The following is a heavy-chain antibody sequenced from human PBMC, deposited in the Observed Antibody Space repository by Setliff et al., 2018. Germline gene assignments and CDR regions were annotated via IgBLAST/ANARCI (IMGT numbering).Heavy chain of an antibody. Sequence: ASVKVSCKASGYTFVNYGVSWVRQAPGQGVEWMGWISTYSGAIKNVPKLQGRVSITTDESKTTVYMELSSLTVEDTAIYFCARVPPALYGEYGYFDLWGRGTLVTVSS. CDR2: ISTYSGAI. D-gene: IGHD4-17*01. J-gene: IGHJ2*01. V-gene: IGHV1-18*01. CDR3: ARVPPALYGEYGYFDL. CDR1: GYTFVNYG.